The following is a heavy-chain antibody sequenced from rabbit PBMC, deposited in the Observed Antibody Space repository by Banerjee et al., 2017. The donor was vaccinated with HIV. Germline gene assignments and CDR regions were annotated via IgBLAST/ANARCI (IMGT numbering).Heavy chain of an antibody. V-gene: IGHV1S7*01. J-gene: IGHJ6*01. CDR3: ARGSDCTYGYTDCAFRL. CDR2: IDPVFGST. CDR1: GFDFSSYY. Sequence: QLKESGGGLVQPGESLKLSCKASGFDFSSYYMSWVRQAPGKGLEWIGYIDPVFGSTYYASWVNGRFTISSHNAQNTLYLQLNSLTAADTATYFCARGSDCTYGYTDCAFRLWGPGTLVTVS. D-gene: IGHD6-1*01.